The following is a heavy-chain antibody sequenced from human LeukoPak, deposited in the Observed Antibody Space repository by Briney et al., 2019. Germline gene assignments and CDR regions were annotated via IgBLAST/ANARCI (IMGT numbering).Heavy chain of an antibody. V-gene: IGHV3-23*01. D-gene: IGHD3-3*01. Sequence: PGGSLRLSCAASGFTFGTTAMSWVRQAPGKGLEWVSTISGYGASTYYADSVKGRFTFSRDNSKNTLYLQMNSLRAEDTAVYYCASGVNYFDYWGQGTLVTVSS. CDR1: GFTFGTTA. CDR3: ASGVNYFDY. J-gene: IGHJ4*02. CDR2: ISGYGAST.